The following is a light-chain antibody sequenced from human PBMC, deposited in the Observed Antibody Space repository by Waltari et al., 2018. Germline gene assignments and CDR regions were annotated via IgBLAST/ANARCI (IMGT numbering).Light chain of an antibody. CDR1: QSVSTY. CDR3: QQRSTWPLT. Sequence: EIVLTQSPAPMSLSPGERATLPCRASQSVSTYLAWYQQKPGQAPSLLIYDASNRATGIPARFSCIGSGTDFTLTISSLEPEDFAVYYCQQRSTWPLTFGGGTKVEIK. V-gene: IGKV3-11*01. CDR2: DAS. J-gene: IGKJ4*02.